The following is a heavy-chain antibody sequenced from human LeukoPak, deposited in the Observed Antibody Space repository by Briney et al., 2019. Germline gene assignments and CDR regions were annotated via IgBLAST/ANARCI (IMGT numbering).Heavy chain of an antibody. CDR2: IYYSGST. J-gene: IGHJ4*02. V-gene: IGHV4-59*01. CDR3: ARDVTAMAYFDY. Sequence: PSETLSLTCTVSGGSIRSYYWSWMRQPPGKGLEWIGYIYYSGSTNYNPSLKSRVTISVDTSKNQFSLKLSSVTAADTAVYYCARDVTAMAYFDYWGQGTLVTVSS. CDR1: GGSIRSYY. D-gene: IGHD5-18*01.